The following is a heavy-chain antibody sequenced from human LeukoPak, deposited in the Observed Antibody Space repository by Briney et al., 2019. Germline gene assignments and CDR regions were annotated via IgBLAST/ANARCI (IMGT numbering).Heavy chain of an antibody. V-gene: IGHV3-64D*06. D-gene: IGHD5-12*01. CDR3: VKDARGYSGYDQGNY. J-gene: IGHJ4*02. Sequence: GGSLRLSCSASGFTFSSYAMHWVRQAPGKGLEYVSAISSNGGSTYYADSVKGRFTISRDKSKNTLYLQMSRLRAEDTAVYYCVKDARGYSGYDQGNYWGQGTLVTVSS. CDR2: ISSNGGST. CDR1: GFTFSSYA.